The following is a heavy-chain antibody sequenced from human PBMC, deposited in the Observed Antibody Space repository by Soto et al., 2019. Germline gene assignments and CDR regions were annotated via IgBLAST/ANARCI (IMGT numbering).Heavy chain of an antibody. CDR1: GGTFSSSA. J-gene: IGHJ4*02. V-gene: IGHV1-69*13. D-gene: IGHD6-13*01. Sequence: SVKVSCKASGGTFSSSALSWVRQAPGQGLEWMGTIIPFFGTPNYAQQFQGRVTITADESTSTAYMELSRLRSEDTAVFYCARIAAEGPFDHWGQGTLVTVSS. CDR3: ARIAAEGPFDH. CDR2: IIPFFGTP.